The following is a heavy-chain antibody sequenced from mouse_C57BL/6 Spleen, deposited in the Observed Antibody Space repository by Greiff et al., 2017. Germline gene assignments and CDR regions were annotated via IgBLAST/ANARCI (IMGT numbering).Heavy chain of an antibody. CDR1: GFNIKDSY. Sequence: VQLQQSGAELVKPGASVKLSCTASGFNIKDSYMHWVKQRTEQGLEWIGRIDPEDGETKSAPKFQGKATITADTSSNTAYLHLSSLTSEDTAVYYCARWGYNSGYFDVWGTGTTVTVSS. J-gene: IGHJ1*03. CDR2: IDPEDGET. V-gene: IGHV14-2*01. D-gene: IGHD2-2*01. CDR3: ARWGYNSGYFDV.